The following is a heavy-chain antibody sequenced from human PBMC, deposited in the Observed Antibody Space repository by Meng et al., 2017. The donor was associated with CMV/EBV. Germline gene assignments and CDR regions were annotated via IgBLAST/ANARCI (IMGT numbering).Heavy chain of an antibody. D-gene: IGHD3-3*01. V-gene: IGHV3-21*01. CDR3: AIPHQTSGYYESYYYYGMDV. J-gene: IGHJ6*02. CDR1: GFTFSSYS. Sequence: GGSLRLSCAASGFTFSSYSMNWVRQAPGKGLEWVSSISSSSSYIYYADSVKGRFTISRDNAKNSLYLQMNSLRAEDTAVYYCAIPHQTSGYYESYYYYGMDVWGQGTTVTVSS. CDR2: ISSSSSYI.